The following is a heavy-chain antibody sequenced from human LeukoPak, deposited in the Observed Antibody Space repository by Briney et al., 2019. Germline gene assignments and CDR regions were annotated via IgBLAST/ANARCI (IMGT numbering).Heavy chain of an antibody. CDR2: IYYSGST. CDR3: ARVLPLLWFGYFDY. Sequence: YPSETLSLTCTVSGGSISSYYWSWIRQPPGKGLGWIAYIYYSGSTNYNPSLKSRVTISVDTSKNQFSLKLSSVTAADTAVYYCARVLPLLWFGYFDYWGQGTLVTVSS. J-gene: IGHJ4*02. CDR1: GGSISSYY. D-gene: IGHD3-10*01. V-gene: IGHV4-59*01.